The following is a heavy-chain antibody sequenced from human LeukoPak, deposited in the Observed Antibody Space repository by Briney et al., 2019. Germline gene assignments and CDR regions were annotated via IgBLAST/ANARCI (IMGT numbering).Heavy chain of an antibody. CDR1: GFIFSGSW. J-gene: IGHJ4*02. CDR3: TTDTWYSAGH. D-gene: IGHD2-15*01. V-gene: IGHV3-7*03. Sequence: GGSLRLSCTASGFIFSGSWMAWIRQAPGKGPEWVAIIKKDGSEKYYVDSMKGRFTISRDNAKNSLFLQMNSLRAEDTAIYYCTTDTWYSAGHWGQGTLVTVSS. CDR2: IKKDGSEK.